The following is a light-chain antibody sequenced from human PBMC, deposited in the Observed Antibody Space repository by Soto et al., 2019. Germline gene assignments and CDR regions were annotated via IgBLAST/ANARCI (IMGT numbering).Light chain of an antibody. V-gene: IGKV3-20*01. CDR3: QQYGSSLYT. J-gene: IGKJ2*01. Sequence: EIVLTQSPGTLSLSPGERATLSCRASQSVSSSYLAWYQQKPGQAPRLLIYDASSWATGIPDRFSGSGSGTDFTLTISRLEPEDFAVYYCQQYGSSLYTFGQGTKLEIK. CDR2: DAS. CDR1: QSVSSSY.